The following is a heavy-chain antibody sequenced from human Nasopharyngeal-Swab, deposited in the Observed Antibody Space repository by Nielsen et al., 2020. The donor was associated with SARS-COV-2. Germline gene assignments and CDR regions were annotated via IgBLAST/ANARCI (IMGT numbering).Heavy chain of an antibody. CDR1: GGSFSGYY. CDR2: INHSGST. CDR3: ARGDLGIAVAKQPFDY. D-gene: IGHD6-19*01. Sequence: SETLSLTCAVYGGSFSGYYWSWIRQPPGKGLEWIGEINHSGSTNYNPSLKSRVTISEDTSKNQFSLKLSSVTAADTAVYYCARGDLGIAVAKQPFDYWGQGTLVTVSS. V-gene: IGHV4-34*01. J-gene: IGHJ4*02.